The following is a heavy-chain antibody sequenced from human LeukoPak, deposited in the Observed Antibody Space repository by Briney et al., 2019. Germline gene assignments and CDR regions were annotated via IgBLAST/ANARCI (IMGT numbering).Heavy chain of an antibody. CDR1: GGSISSSSYY. CDR2: IYYSGST. D-gene: IGHD2-21*02. J-gene: IGHJ5*02. Sequence: SETLSLTCTVSGGSISSSSYYWGWIRQPPGKGLEWIGSIYYSGSTYYNPSLKSRVTISVDTSKNQFSLKLSSVTAADTAVYYCARHPPGSAYRGGDCYGDWFDPWGQGTLVTVSS. V-gene: IGHV4-39*01. CDR3: ARHPPGSAYRGGDCYGDWFDP.